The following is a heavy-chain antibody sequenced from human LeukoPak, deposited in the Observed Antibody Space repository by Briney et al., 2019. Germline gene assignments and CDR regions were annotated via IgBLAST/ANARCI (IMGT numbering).Heavy chain of an antibody. J-gene: IGHJ4*02. CDR1: GESLNSYY. D-gene: IGHD2-15*01. CDR3: ARVAWATRLGS. Sequence: SETLSLTCAVYGESLNSYYWSWIRQPPGKGLEWIGEIYESGSTEYNPSLKNRVTISMVPSKQQFSLSLTSVTAADTAVYYCARVAWATRLGSWGLGTPVIVSS. CDR2: IYESGST. V-gene: IGHV4-34*01.